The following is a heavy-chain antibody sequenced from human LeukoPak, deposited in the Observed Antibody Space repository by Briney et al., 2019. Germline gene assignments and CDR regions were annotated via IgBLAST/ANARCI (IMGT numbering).Heavy chain of an antibody. Sequence: ASVKVSCKASGYTFTIYPITWVRQAPGQGLEWMGWISGYNGNTKYAQKFQGRVTMTADTSTSTAYMELRTLRSDDTAVYYCTRVRSQQLPGLVYHYGMDVWGQGTTVTVSS. D-gene: IGHD6-13*01. V-gene: IGHV1-18*01. CDR3: TRVRSQQLPGLVYHYGMDV. J-gene: IGHJ6*02. CDR1: GYTFTIYP. CDR2: ISGYNGNT.